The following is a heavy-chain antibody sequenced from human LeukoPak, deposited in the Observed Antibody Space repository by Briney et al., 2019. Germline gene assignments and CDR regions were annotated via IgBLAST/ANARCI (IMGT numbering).Heavy chain of an antibody. CDR3: ARGLQYYYGSGSYPYYFDY. CDR1: GFTFSSYA. Sequence: GGSLRLSCAASGFTFSSYAMHWVRQAPGKGLERVAVISYDGHNKCYADSVKGRFTIYRDNSTNTLYLQMNSLRGEDTGVYYCARGLQYYYGSGSYPYYFDYWGQGTLVTVSS. D-gene: IGHD3-10*01. J-gene: IGHJ4*02. CDR2: ISYDGHNK. V-gene: IGHV3-30*04.